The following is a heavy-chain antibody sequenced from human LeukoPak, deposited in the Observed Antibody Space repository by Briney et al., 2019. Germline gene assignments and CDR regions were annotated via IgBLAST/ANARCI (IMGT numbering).Heavy chain of an antibody. V-gene: IGHV4-59*08. CDR2: IYYSGST. Sequence: SETLSLTCSVSGVSISAYYWSWIRQPAGKGLEWIGYIYYSGSTNYNPSLKSRVTISVDTSKNQFSLKLSSVTAADTAVYYCARQGRYNDAFDIWGQGAMVTVSS. CDR1: GVSISAYY. D-gene: IGHD2-2*02. CDR3: ARQGRYNDAFDI. J-gene: IGHJ3*02.